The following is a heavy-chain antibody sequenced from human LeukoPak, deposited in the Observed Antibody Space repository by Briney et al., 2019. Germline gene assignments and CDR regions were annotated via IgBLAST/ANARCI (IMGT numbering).Heavy chain of an antibody. CDR3: ATHLYSSGWYVFDY. CDR2: IYYSGST. J-gene: IGHJ4*02. Sequence: SETLSLTCTVSGGSISSYYWSWIRQPPGKGLEWIGYIYYSGSTSYNPSLKSRVTISVDTSKNQFSLKLSSVTAADTAVYYCATHLYSSGWYVFDYWGQGTLVTVSS. CDR1: GGSISSYY. V-gene: IGHV4-59*01. D-gene: IGHD6-19*01.